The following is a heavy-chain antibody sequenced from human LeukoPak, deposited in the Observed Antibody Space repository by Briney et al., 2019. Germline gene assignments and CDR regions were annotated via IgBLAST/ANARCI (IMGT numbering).Heavy chain of an antibody. CDR3: ASDKGYNIDY. V-gene: IGHV3-74*01. CDR1: GFTLSSYW. D-gene: IGHD1-14*01. CDR2: INSDGSGT. Sequence: GGSLRLSGAASGFTLSSYWMHWVRQAPGKGLVWVSLINSDGSGTGYADSVKGRFTISRDNAKNTLYLQMNSLRAEDTAVYYCASDKGYNIDYWGQGTLVTVSS. J-gene: IGHJ4*02.